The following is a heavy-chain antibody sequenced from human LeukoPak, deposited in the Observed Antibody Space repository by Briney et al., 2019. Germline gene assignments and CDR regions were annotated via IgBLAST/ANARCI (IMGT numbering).Heavy chain of an antibody. CDR1: GFAFSRYA. Sequence: TGGSLRLSCAASGFAFSRYAMSWVRQAPGKGLEWVSAISGSGGSTYYADSVKGRFTISRDNSKNTLYLQMNSLRAEDTAVYYCARGPSGYHNTGGQGTLVTVSS. CDR3: ARGPSGYHNT. CDR2: ISGSGGST. J-gene: IGHJ4*02. V-gene: IGHV3-23*01. D-gene: IGHD5-12*01.